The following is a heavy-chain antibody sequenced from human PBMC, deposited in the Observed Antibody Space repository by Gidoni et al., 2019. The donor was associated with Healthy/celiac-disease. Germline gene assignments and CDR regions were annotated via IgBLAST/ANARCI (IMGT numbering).Heavy chain of an antibody. CDR3: ARVIADYRPDSYYFDY. D-gene: IGHD4-17*01. CDR2: ISTSGSTI. Sequence: QVQLVESGGGLVKPGGSLRLSCSASGFTFSDYYMSWIRQAPGKGLEWVSYISTSGSTIYYADSVKGRFTISRDNAKNSLYLQMNSLRAEDTAVYYCARVIADYRPDSYYFDYWGQGTLVTVSS. CDR1: GFTFSDYY. J-gene: IGHJ4*02. V-gene: IGHV3-11*01.